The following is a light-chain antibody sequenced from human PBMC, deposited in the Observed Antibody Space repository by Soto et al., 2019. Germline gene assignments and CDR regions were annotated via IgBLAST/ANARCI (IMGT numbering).Light chain of an antibody. V-gene: IGKV3-20*01. Sequence: LVLTQSPGTLSLSPGERATLSCRASQGISINYLAWYQQKPGQAPRLLFYGASNWAIGIPDRFLGSGSGTEFTLTISRLEPEFFAVDDCQQYGSSRTFGQGTKVEIK. CDR1: QGISINY. CDR2: GAS. CDR3: QQYGSSRT. J-gene: IGKJ1*01.